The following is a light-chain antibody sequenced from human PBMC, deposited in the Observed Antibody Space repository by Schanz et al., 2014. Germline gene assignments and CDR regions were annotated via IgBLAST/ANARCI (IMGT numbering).Light chain of an antibody. Sequence: QSALTQPASVSGSPGQSITISCTATSSDVGGYNYVSWYQLHPGKAPKLMIYDVSNRPSGVSNRFSGSKSGNTASLTISGLQAEDEAHYYCNSYTSSDTLWVFGGGTKLTVL. J-gene: IGLJ3*02. V-gene: IGLV2-14*01. CDR3: NSYTSSDTLWV. CDR1: SSDVGGYNY. CDR2: DVS.